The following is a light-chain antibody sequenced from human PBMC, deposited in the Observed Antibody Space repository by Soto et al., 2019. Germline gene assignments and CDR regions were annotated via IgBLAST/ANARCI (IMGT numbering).Light chain of an antibody. CDR2: KAS. Sequence: DIQLTHSPSTLSGSVGDRVTITCRASQTISSWLAWYQQKPGKAPKLLIYKASTLKSGVPSRFSGSGSGTKFTLTIASLQPDDFATYYCQQYETFSGTVGPGTKVDIK. J-gene: IGKJ1*01. CDR1: QTISSW. V-gene: IGKV1-5*03. CDR3: QQYETFSGT.